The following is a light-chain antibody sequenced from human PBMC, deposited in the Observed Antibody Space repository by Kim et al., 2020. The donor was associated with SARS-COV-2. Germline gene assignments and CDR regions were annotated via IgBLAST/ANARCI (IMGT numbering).Light chain of an antibody. J-gene: IGKJ1*01. CDR3: QQADRFPRT. Sequence: ASIGDTVTVTCRASQRINNWLAWYQQKPGEAPKLLIFAASTLRTGVPSRFSGTGSGTDFSLTITNLQPDDFATYYCQQADRFPRTSGQGTKVDIK. CDR2: AAS. CDR1: QRINNW. V-gene: IGKV1-12*01.